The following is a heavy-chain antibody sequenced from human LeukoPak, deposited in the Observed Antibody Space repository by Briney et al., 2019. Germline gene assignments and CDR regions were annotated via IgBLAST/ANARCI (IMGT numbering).Heavy chain of an antibody. CDR3: ARDWGVVAVDATRWFDP. Sequence: GGSLRLSCAASGFTFSSYSMNWVRQAPGKGLEWVSSISSSNSDIYYADSVKGRFTISRDNAKNSLYLQMNSLRAEDTAVYYCARDWGVVAVDATRWFDPWGQGTLVTVSS. CDR2: ISSSNSDI. D-gene: IGHD2-15*01. J-gene: IGHJ5*02. V-gene: IGHV3-21*01. CDR1: GFTFSSYS.